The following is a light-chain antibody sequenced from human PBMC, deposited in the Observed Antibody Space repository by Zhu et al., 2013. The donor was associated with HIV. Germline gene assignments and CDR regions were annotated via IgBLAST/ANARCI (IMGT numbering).Light chain of an antibody. J-gene: IGLJ3*02. Sequence: SSELTQDPAVSVALGQTVRITCQGDSLRNFYASWYQQKPGQAPLLVMYGKNNRPSGIPDRFSGSKSGTSASLAISGLQSEDEADYYCAAWDDNLNVWAYGGGTKLTVL. V-gene: IGLV3-19*01. CDR1: SLRNFY. CDR2: GKN. CDR3: AAWDDNLNVWA.